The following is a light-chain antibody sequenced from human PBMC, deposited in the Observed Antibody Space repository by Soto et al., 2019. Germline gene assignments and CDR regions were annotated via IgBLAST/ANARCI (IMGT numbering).Light chain of an antibody. V-gene: IGKV3-20*01. CDR1: QTISSNY. CDR3: QQYVSWT. CDR2: GTS. J-gene: IGKJ1*01. Sequence: EIVLTQSPGTLSVSPGERATLSCRASQTISSNYLSWYQQKPGQAPSLLIYGTSSRATGIPDRFSGSGSGTDFTLTTTRLEPEVSAIDYSQQYVSWTFGQGTKVEIK.